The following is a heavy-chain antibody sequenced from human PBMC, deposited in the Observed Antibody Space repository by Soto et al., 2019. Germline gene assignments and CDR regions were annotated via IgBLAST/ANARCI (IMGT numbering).Heavy chain of an antibody. V-gene: IGHV4-34*01. CDR1: GGSFSGYY. Sequence: QVQLQQWGAGLLKPSETLSLTCAVYGGSFSGYYWTWIRQTPGTGLEWIGEINHSGSTNYNPSLKSRVTISVDTSKNQFSLKLTSVTAADTAVYYCARDKITCLFDYWGQGTLVTVSS. CDR2: INHSGST. D-gene: IGHD3-10*01. J-gene: IGHJ4*02. CDR3: ARDKITCLFDY.